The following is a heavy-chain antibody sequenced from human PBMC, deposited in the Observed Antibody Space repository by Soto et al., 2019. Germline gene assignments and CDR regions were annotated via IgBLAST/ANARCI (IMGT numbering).Heavy chain of an antibody. CDR3: ARGGRLRQSSGSLDY. CDR2: INHSGST. D-gene: IGHD3-16*01. V-gene: IGHV4-34*01. CDR1: GGSFSGYY. Sequence: SETLSLTCAVYGGSFSGYYWSWIRQPPGKGLEWIGEINHSGSTNYNPSLKSRVTISVDTSKNQFSLKLSSVTAADTAVYYCARGGRLRQSSGSLDYWGPGTLVTGFS. J-gene: IGHJ4*02.